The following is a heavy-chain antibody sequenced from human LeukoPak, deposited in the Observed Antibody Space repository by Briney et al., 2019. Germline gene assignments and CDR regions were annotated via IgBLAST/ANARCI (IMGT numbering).Heavy chain of an antibody. J-gene: IGHJ4*02. CDR2: IYYSGST. D-gene: IGHD7-27*01. CDR1: GGSISSSSYY. V-gene: IGHV4-39*07. CDR3: ARGEWGSLYFDY. Sequence: SETLSLTCTVSGGSISSSSYYWGWIRQPPGKGLEWIGSIYYSGSTYYNPSLKSRVTISVDTSKNQFSLKLSSVTAADTAVYYCARGEWGSLYFDYWGQGTLVTVSS.